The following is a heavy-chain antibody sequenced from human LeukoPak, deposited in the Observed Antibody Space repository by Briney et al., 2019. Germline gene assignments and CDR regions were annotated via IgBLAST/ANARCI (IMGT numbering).Heavy chain of an antibody. J-gene: IGHJ4*02. V-gene: IGHV3-15*01. CDR3: PKLSGLYYDFWSGYYSDY. D-gene: IGHD3-3*01. CDR2: SKSKTDGGTT. Sequence: GGSLRLSCAASGFTFSNAWMNWVRQAPGKGLEWIGRSKSKTDGGTTDYAAPVKGRFTISRDDTKNTRYLQMNKLETEDTAVYSCPKLSGLYYDFWSGYYSDYWGQGTLVTVSS. CDR1: GFTFSNAW.